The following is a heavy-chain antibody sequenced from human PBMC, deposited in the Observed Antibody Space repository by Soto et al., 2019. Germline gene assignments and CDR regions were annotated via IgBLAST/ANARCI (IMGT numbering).Heavy chain of an antibody. V-gene: IGHV1-69*08. CDR3: ARDPLIAVAGNTVDP. CDR1: GGTFSSYT. Sequence: QVQLVQSGAEGKKPGSSVKVSCKASGGTFSSYTISWVRQAPGQGLEWMGRIITIRGIANYAQKFQGRVTITADKSTSTAYMELSSLRSEDTAVCYCARDPLIAVAGNTVDPWGQGTLVTVSS. CDR2: IITIRGIA. J-gene: IGHJ5*02. D-gene: IGHD6-19*01.